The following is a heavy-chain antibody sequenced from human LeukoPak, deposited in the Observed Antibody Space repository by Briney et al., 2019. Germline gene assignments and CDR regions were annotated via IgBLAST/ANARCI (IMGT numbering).Heavy chain of an antibody. CDR1: GFTFSSYS. CDR2: ISSSSTTI. Sequence: GGSLRLSCAASGFTFSSYSMNWVRQAPGKGLEWVSYISSSSTTIYYADSLKGRFTISRDNGKNSLYLQMNSLRDEDTAVYFCVRVPGSNWFYYFDYWGQGALVTVSS. CDR3: VRVPGSNWFYYFDY. V-gene: IGHV3-48*02. D-gene: IGHD6-13*01. J-gene: IGHJ4*02.